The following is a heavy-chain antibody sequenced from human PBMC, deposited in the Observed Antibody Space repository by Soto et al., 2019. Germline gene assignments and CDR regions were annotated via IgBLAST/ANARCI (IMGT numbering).Heavy chain of an antibody. V-gene: IGHV3-30-3*01. D-gene: IGHD1-26*01. Sequence: QVQLVESGGGVVQPGRSLRLSCAASGFTFSSYAMHWVRQAPGKGLEWVAVISYDGSNIYYADSVKGRFTISRDNSKNTLYRKMNSRRAEDTAAHYCARDSRATGAGAFDIWGLGTMVTVSS. CDR1: GFTFSSYA. J-gene: IGHJ3*02. CDR3: ARDSRATGAGAFDI. CDR2: ISYDGSNI.